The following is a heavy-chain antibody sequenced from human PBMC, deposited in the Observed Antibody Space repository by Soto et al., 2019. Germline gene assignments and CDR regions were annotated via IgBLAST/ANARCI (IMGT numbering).Heavy chain of an antibody. D-gene: IGHD2-2*01. CDR2: ISSSSSYI. V-gene: IGHV3-21*01. CDR1: GFTFSSYS. Sequence: GGSLRLSCAASGFTFSSYSMNWVRQAPGKGLEWVSSISSSSSYIYYAGKVKGRFTIAKENAKNSLYLKMNSLGAEDTAVYYCARDRKIVPAAMYYFDYWGQGTLVTVSS. J-gene: IGHJ4*02. CDR3: ARDRKIVPAAMYYFDY.